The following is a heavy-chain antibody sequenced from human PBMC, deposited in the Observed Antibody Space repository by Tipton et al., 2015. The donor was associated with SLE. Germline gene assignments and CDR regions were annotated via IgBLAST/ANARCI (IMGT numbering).Heavy chain of an antibody. J-gene: IGHJ5*01. CDR3: ARVSLVEFSGGPRGPFSFFDS. V-gene: IGHV4-4*07. CDR1: GGSISFDY. CDR2: IYSSGDR. Sequence: TLSLTCTVSGGSISFDYWSWIRQSAGRGLEWIGRIYSSGDRDYNTSLRSRVAISVDTSRNQFSLRLTSVTAADTAIYYCARVSLVEFSGGPRGPFSFFDSWGQGTLVTVSS. D-gene: IGHD3-16*02.